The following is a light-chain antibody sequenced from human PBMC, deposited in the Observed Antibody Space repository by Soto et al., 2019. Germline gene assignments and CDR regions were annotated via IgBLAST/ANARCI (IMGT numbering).Light chain of an antibody. V-gene: IGLV7-46*01. CDR2: DIS. J-gene: IGLJ2*01. Sequence: QAVVTQEPSLTVSPGGTVTLTCGSSTGTVTSGHYPYWFQQKPGQAPRTLIYDISNKHSWTPARFSGSLLGGKAALTLSGAQHQDEADYYCLLAYSGDREVFGGGTKLTVL. CDR3: LLAYSGDREV. CDR1: TGTVTSGHY.